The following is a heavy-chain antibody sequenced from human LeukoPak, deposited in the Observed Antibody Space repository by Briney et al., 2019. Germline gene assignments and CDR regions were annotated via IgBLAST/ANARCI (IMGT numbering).Heavy chain of an antibody. CDR2: IWDDGRNK. CDR3: ARDRRLGGNDGLFDY. D-gene: IGHD1-1*01. Sequence: PGGSLRLSCAASGFTFSSYDMHWVRQAPGKGLEWVAVIWDDGRNKYYPDSVKGRFTLSRDNSQNTLHLQMDSVRAEDTAVYFCARDRRLGGNDGLFDYWGQGALVTVSS. J-gene: IGHJ4*02. V-gene: IGHV3-33*01. CDR1: GFTFSSYD.